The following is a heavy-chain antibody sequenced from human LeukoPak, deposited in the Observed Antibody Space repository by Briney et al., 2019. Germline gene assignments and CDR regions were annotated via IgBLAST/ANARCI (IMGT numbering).Heavy chain of an antibody. CDR2: ISGSGGST. CDR3: AKDRGVNSLYGMDV. J-gene: IGHJ6*04. Sequence: GGSLRLSCAASGFTFSSYAMSWVRQAPGKGLEGVSVISGSGGSTYYADSVKGRFTISRDNSKNKVYLQMNSLRAADTAVYYCAKDRGVNSLYGMDVWGEGTTVIVSS. V-gene: IGHV3-23*01. D-gene: IGHD4-23*01. CDR1: GFTFSSYA.